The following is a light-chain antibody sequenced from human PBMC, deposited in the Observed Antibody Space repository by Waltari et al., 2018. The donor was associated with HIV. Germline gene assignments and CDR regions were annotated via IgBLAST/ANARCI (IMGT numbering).Light chain of an antibody. V-gene: IGKV3-20*01. CDR3: QQYGSSPLT. J-gene: IGKJ5*01. CDR2: GAS. Sequence: ETVLTQSPGTLSVSPGARATLSCRASQSVSGSYLAWYLQKPGQAPRLLIYGASRRATAIPDRLSGSGSGTEFTLTISRVEPEDFAVYYCQQYGSSPLTFGQGTRLEIK. CDR1: QSVSGSY.